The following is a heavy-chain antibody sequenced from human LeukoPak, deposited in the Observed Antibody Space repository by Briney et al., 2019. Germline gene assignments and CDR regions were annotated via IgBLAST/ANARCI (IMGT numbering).Heavy chain of an antibody. CDR1: GYTFTSYA. V-gene: IGHV7-4-1*02. D-gene: IGHD2-2*01. Sequence: GASVKVSCKASGYTFTSYAMNWVRQAPGQGLEWMGWINTNTGNPTYAQGFTGRFVFSLDTSVSTAYLQISSLKAEDTAVYYCASQSYYAPGRLSRIFDYWGQGTLVTVSS. CDR2: INTNTGNP. J-gene: IGHJ4*02. CDR3: ASQSYYAPGRLSRIFDY.